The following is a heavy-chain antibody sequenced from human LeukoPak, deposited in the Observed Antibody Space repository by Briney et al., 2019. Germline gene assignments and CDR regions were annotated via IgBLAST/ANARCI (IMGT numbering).Heavy chain of an antibody. D-gene: IGHD2-15*01. CDR1: GGSFSSYY. V-gene: IGHV4-59*10. J-gene: IGHJ4*02. CDR3: ARRSRGGLYFDY. CDR2: IYTSGST. Sequence: SETLSLTCAVYGGSFSSYYWSWIRQPAGKGLEWIGRIYTSGSTNYNPSLKSRVTMSVDTSKNQFSLKLSSVTAADTAVYYCARRSRGGLYFDYWGQGTLVTVSS.